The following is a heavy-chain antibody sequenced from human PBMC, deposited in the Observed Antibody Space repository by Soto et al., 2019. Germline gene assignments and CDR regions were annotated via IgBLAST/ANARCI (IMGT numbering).Heavy chain of an antibody. D-gene: IGHD1-1*01. Sequence: GGSLRLSCAASGFTFSSYSMNWVRQAPGKGLEGVSYISSSSSTIYYADSVKGRFTISRDNAKNSLYLQMNSLRDEDTAVYYCARDGALTTGTTGYYYGMDVWGQGTTVTVSS. J-gene: IGHJ6*02. CDR2: ISSSSSTI. V-gene: IGHV3-48*02. CDR3: ARDGALTTGTTGYYYGMDV. CDR1: GFTFSSYS.